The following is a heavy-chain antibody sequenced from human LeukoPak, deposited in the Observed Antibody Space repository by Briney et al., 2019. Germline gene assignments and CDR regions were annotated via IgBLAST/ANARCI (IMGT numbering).Heavy chain of an antibody. CDR2: INHSGST. Sequence: PSETLSLTCAVYGGSFSGYYWTWIRQPPGKGLEWIGEINHSGSTNYNPSLKSRVTISVDTSKNQFSLMLSSVTAADTAVYYCASRYCSSSSCYYGAYNWFDPWGQGTLVTVSS. D-gene: IGHD2-2*01. CDR3: ASRYCSSSSCYYGAYNWFDP. J-gene: IGHJ5*02. CDR1: GGSFSGYY. V-gene: IGHV4-34*01.